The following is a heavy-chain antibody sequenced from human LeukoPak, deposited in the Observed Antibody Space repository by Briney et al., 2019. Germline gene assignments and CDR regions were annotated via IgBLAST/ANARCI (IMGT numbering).Heavy chain of an antibody. CDR3: ATPSNYGDYVSVPGYYYYYGMDV. D-gene: IGHD4-17*01. J-gene: IGHJ6*02. Sequence: ASVKVSCKVSGYTLTELSMHWVRQAPGKGLEWMGGFDPEDGETIYAQKFQGRVTMTEDTSTDTAYMELSSLRSEDTAMYYCATPSNYGDYVSVPGYYYYYGMDVWGQGTTVTVSS. CDR2: FDPEDGET. CDR1: GYTLTELS. V-gene: IGHV1-24*01.